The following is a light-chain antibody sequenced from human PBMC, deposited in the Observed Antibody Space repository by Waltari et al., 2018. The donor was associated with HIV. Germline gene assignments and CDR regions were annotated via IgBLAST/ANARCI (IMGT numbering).Light chain of an antibody. Sequence: EIVLMQSPGTLSLSPRERATLSCRASQSVSSTYLAWYQQKPGQAPRLLIYGASRRATGIPDRFSGSGSGTDFTLTISRLEPEDFAVYFCQQYGGSPRTFGQGTKLEI. CDR3: QQYGGSPRT. J-gene: IGKJ2*01. CDR1: QSVSSTY. V-gene: IGKV3-20*01. CDR2: GAS.